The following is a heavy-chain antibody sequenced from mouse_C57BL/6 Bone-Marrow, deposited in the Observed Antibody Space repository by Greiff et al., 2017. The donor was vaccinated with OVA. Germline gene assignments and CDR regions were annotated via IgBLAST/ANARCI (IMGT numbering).Heavy chain of an antibody. J-gene: IGHJ2*01. V-gene: IGHV3-6*01. D-gene: IGHD1-1*01. CDR2: IRYDGSN. Sequence: VQLQQSGPGLVKPSQSLSLTCSVTGYSITSGYYWNWIRQFPGNKLECMGYIRYDGSNNYNPYLKNRISITRDTSKNQFFLKLNSVTTEDTATYYCARDRVVYYYGSSGGFDYWGQGTTLTVSA. CDR1: GYSITSGYY. CDR3: ARDRVVYYYGSSGGFDY.